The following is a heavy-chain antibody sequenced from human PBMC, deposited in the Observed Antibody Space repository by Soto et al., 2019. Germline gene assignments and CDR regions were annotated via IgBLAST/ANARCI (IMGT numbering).Heavy chain of an antibody. CDR2: ISFDGSDI. D-gene: IGHD2-8*01. J-gene: IGHJ6*02. V-gene: IGHV3-30*18. Sequence: QVQLVESGGGVVQPGRSLRLSCAASGFTFSHYGIHWVRQAPGRGLEWVAVISFDGSDIHYADSVKGRFSISRDNSKNTLYLQMNNLRTEDTAVYYCAKEIWSYGTYTMDVWGLGTTVTVSS. CDR3: AKEIWSYGTYTMDV. CDR1: GFTFSHYG.